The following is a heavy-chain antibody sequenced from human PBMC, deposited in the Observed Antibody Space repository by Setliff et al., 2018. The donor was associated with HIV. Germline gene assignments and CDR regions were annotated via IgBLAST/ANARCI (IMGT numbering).Heavy chain of an antibody. Sequence: SETLSLTCTVSGGSISRGDYYWNWIRQPAGKGLEWIGHIYTSGSTSGSTNYNPSLKSRVTISVDMSKNQFSLKLNSVTAADTAVYHCARGDTYYDGAYYYISYWGQGTQVTVSS. J-gene: IGHJ4*02. D-gene: IGHD3-22*01. CDR3: ARGDTYYDGAYYYISY. CDR2: IYTSGSTSGST. CDR1: GGSISRGDYY. V-gene: IGHV4-61*09.